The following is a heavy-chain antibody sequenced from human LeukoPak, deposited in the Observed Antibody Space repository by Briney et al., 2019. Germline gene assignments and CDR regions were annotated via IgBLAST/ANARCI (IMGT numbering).Heavy chain of an antibody. CDR2: INPNSGGT. CDR3: ARGLPLGIGYYYYGMDV. Sequence: ASVKVSCKASRYTFTGYYMHWVRQAPGQGLEWMGWINPNSGGTNYAQKFQGWVTMTRDTSISTAYMELSRLRSDDTAVYYCARGLPLGIGYYYYGMDVWGKGTTVTVSS. CDR1: RYTFTGYY. J-gene: IGHJ6*04. D-gene: IGHD7-27*01. V-gene: IGHV1-2*04.